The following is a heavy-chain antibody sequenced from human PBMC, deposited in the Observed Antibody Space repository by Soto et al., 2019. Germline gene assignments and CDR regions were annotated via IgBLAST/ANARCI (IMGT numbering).Heavy chain of an antibody. V-gene: IGHV1-69*01. CDR2: IIPIFGTA. J-gene: IGHJ6*02. CDR3: AETGTTGYYGMDV. CDR1: GGTFSSYA. Sequence: VKVSCKASGGTFSSYAISWVRQAPGQGLEWMGGIIPIFGTANYAQKFQGRVTITADESTSTAYMELSSLRSEDTAVYYCAETGTTGYYGMDVWGQGXTVTVYS. D-gene: IGHD1-7*01.